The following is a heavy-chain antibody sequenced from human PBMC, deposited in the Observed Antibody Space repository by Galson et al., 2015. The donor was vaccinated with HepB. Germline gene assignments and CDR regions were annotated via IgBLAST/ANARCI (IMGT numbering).Heavy chain of an antibody. D-gene: IGHD1-14*01. V-gene: IGHV3-48*01. J-gene: IGHJ4*02. CDR3: ARDSGITGADDY. Sequence: SLRLSCAASGFVFSAYSMTWVRQAPGKGLEWVSYIYRNGLTIYYADSVKARFTISGDNAKNSLYLQMNSLRAEDTAVYYCARDSGITGADDYWGQGTLVTVSS. CDR2: IYRNGLTI. CDR1: GFVFSAYS.